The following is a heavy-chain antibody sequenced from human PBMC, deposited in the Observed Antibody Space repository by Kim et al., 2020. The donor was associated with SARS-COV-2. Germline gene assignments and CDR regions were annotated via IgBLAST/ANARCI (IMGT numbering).Heavy chain of an antibody. CDR1: GGSISSYY. V-gene: IGHV4-59*13. D-gene: IGHD2-21*02. CDR2: IYYSGST. J-gene: IGHJ5*02. CDR3: ARDRGPYCGGDCYLGWFDP. Sequence: SETLSLTCTVSGGSISSYYWSWIRQPPGKGLEWIGYIYYSGSTNYNPSLKSRVTISVDTSKNQFSLKLSSVTAADTAVYYCARDRGPYCGGDCYLGWFDPWGQGTLVTVSS.